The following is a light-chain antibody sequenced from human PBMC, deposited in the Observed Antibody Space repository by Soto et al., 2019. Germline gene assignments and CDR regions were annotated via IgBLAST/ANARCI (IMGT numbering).Light chain of an antibody. V-gene: IGLV1-44*01. CDR3: AAWDDSLNGRV. Sequence: QPVLTQPPSASGTPGQRVTISCSGSSSNIGSNPVNWYQQLPGTAPKLLIFSNNQRPSGVPDLFSGSKSGTSASLAISGLQSEDEADYYCAAWDDSLNGRVFGGGTKLTVL. CDR1: SSNIGSNP. J-gene: IGLJ2*01. CDR2: SNN.